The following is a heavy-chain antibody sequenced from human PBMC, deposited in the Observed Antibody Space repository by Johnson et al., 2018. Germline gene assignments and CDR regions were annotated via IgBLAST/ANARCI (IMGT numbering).Heavy chain of an antibody. Sequence: QLVQSGPEVKKPGTSVKVYCKASGFTFSSSAVQWVRQARGQRLEWKGWIVVGSGNTNYALKFQERVTITRDMSTSTAYMELGSLRSEDTAVYSCAALRGGHTYYFDYWGQVTLVTVSS. CDR1: GFTFSSSA. J-gene: IGHJ4*02. CDR2: IVVGSGNT. CDR3: AALRGGHTYYFDY. V-gene: IGHV1-58*01. D-gene: IGHD2-21*01.